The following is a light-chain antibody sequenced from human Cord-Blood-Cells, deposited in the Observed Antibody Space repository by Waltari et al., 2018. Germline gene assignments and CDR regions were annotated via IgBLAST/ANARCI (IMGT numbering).Light chain of an antibody. CDR3: CSYAGSSNVV. CDR2: EGS. Sequence: QSALTQPASVSVSPGQSITISCTGTSSDVGSYTLFPWYQQQPGTPPKLMIYEGSKRPSGVSNRFSGSKSGKTDSLTISGLQAEDEADYYCCSYAGSSNVVFGGGTKLTVL. J-gene: IGLJ2*01. CDR1: SSDVGSYTL. V-gene: IGLV2-23*01.